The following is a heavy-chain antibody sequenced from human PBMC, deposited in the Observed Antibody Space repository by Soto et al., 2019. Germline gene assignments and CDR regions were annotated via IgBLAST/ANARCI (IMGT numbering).Heavy chain of an antibody. V-gene: IGHV4-34*01. CDR2: INHSGST. Sequence: SETLSLTCAVYGGSFSGYYWSWIRQPPGKGLEWIGEINHSGSTNYNPSLKSRVTISVDTSKNQFSLKLSSVTAADTAVYYCARGRIQWGGGSGRSPLVYYYGMDVWGQGTTVTVSS. CDR1: GGSFSGYY. J-gene: IGHJ6*02. CDR3: ARGRIQWGGGSGRSPLVYYYGMDV. D-gene: IGHD6-19*01.